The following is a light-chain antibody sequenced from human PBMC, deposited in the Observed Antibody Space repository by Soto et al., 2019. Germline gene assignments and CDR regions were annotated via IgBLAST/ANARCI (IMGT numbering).Light chain of an antibody. J-gene: IGLJ2*01. V-gene: IGLV2-23*01. CDR1: SSDVGSYNL. CDR2: EGI. CDR3: CSFAHLSTLV. Sequence: QSALTQPDSESGSPGQSITISCTGTSSDVGSYNLVSWYQQHPGKVPKLMIYEGINRPSGDPNRFSGSKSGNTASLTISGLRAEDEADNYCCSFAHLSTLVSGGDTQLTVL.